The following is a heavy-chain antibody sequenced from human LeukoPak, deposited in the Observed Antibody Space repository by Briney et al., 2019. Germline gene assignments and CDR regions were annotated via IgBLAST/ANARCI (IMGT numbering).Heavy chain of an antibody. J-gene: IGHJ3*02. CDR2: IFGSGEST. V-gene: IGHV3-23*01. D-gene: IGHD3-22*01. CDR3: AKDRGDYYDSSGYYSGGFDI. Sequence: GGSLRLSCAASGFTFSSYAMTWVRQAPGKGLEWVSSIFGSGESTYYTDSVKGRFTISRDNSKNTVYLQMNSLRAEDMAVYYCAKDRGDYYDSSGYYSGGFDIWGQGTMVTVSS. CDR1: GFTFSSYA.